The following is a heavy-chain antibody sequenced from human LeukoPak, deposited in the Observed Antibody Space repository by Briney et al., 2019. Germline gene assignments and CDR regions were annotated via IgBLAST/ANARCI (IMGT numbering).Heavy chain of an antibody. CDR3: ARHVGYSTSGFPPAHFDY. D-gene: IGHD6-13*01. J-gene: IGHJ4*02. Sequence: SETLSLTCTVSGGSISSYFWTWIRQPPGRGLEWIGYIYHSGSTNYNPSLKSRVTISVDTSKNQFSLRLTSVTAADTAVYYCARHVGYSTSGFPPAHFDYWGQGTLVTVSS. V-gene: IGHV4-59*08. CDR2: IYHSGST. CDR1: GGSISSYF.